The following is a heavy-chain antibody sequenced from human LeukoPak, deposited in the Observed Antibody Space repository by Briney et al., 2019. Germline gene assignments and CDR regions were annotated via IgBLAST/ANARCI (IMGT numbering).Heavy chain of an antibody. CDR1: GFTFSDAW. D-gene: IGHD2-15*01. J-gene: IGHJ4*02. V-gene: IGHV3-15*01. CDR3: ARVTPYFDY. Sequence: TGGSLRLSCAASGFTFSDAWMSWVRQAPGKGLEWVGRIKSKTDGGTTDYAAPMKGRFTISRDDSKDTLYLQMNSLKTEDTAVYYCARVTPYFDYWGQGTLVTVSS. CDR2: IKSKTDGGTT.